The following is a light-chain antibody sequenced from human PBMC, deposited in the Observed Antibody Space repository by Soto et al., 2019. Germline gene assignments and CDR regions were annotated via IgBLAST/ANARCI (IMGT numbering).Light chain of an antibody. CDR2: GAS. Sequence: EIVMTQSPATLSVSPGERAILFCRASQSVSSNLAWYQHKVGQAPSLLIYGASTRDTGIPARFSGSGSGTEFTLTISSLQSEDFAIYSCLQYNNWPLTFGGGTKVEIK. CDR1: QSVSSN. CDR3: LQYNNWPLT. J-gene: IGKJ4*01. V-gene: IGKV3-15*01.